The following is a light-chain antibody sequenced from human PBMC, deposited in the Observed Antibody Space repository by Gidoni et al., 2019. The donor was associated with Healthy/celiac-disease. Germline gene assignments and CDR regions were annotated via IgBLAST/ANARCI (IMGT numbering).Light chain of an antibody. J-gene: IGKJ1*01. CDR3: QQYNSYWT. Sequence: DIQMTQSPSTLSASVGDRVTITCRASQSISSWLVWYQQKPGKAPKRLIYKASSLESGVPSRFSGSGSGTEFTLTISSLQPDDFATYYCQQYNSYWTFGQGTKVEIK. V-gene: IGKV1-5*03. CDR1: QSISSW. CDR2: KAS.